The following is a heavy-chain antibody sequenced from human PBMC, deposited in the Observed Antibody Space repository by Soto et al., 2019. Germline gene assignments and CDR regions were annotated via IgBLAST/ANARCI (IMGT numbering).Heavy chain of an antibody. CDR1: GFTFSSYA. D-gene: IGHD3-3*01. CDR2: ISGSGGST. CDR3: AKDALLSGITIFGVVTPYWYFDL. V-gene: IGHV3-23*01. Sequence: EVQLLESGGGLVQPGGSLRLSCAASGFTFSSYAMSWVRQAPGKGLEWVSAISGSGGSTYYADSVKGRFTISRDNSKNTLYLQMNSLRAEDTAVYYCAKDALLSGITIFGVVTPYWYFDLWGRGTLVTVSS. J-gene: IGHJ2*01.